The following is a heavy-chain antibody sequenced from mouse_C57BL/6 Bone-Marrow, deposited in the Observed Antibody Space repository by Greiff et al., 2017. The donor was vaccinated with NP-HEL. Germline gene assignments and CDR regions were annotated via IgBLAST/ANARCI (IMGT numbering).Heavy chain of an antibody. CDR1: GYSFTGYY. CDR2: IYPYNGVS. V-gene: IGHV1-31*01. J-gene: IGHJ4*01. D-gene: IGHD2-1*01. CDR3: ARVGNYYAMDY. Sequence: EVQVVESGPELVKPGASVKISCKASGYSFTGYYMHWVKQSHGNILDWIGYIYPYNGVSSYNQKFKGKATLTVDKSSSTAYMELRSLTSEDSAVYYCARVGNYYAMDYWGQGTSVTVSS.